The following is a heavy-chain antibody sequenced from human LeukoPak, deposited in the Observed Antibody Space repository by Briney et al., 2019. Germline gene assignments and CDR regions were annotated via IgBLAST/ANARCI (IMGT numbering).Heavy chain of an antibody. J-gene: IGHJ4*02. V-gene: IGHV3-7*03. Sequence: AGGPLRFSCAALGFTFSSYWMSGVRQAPGKGLEGVANIKQDGSEKYYVDSVKGRFTISRDNAKNSLYLKMNSLKTEDTAVYYCTGNYYGSGSYADFDYWGQGTLVTVSS. D-gene: IGHD3-10*01. CDR2: IKQDGSEK. CDR3: TGNYYGSGSYADFDY. CDR1: GFTFSSYW.